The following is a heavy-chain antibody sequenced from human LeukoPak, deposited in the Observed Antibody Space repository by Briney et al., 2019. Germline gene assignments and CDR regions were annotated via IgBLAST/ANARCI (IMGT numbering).Heavy chain of an antibody. CDR1: GFTFSSYS. D-gene: IGHD6-19*01. CDR3: TKARIAMPGGYYFDD. CDR2: ISSSGTTI. Sequence: PGGSLRLSCAASGFTFSSYSMNWVRQAPGKGLEWVSYISSSGTTIYYADSVKGRFTISRDNSKNTLYLQMNSLRAEDTAVYYCTKARIAMPGGYYFDDWGQGTLVTGSS. J-gene: IGHJ4*02. V-gene: IGHV3-48*01.